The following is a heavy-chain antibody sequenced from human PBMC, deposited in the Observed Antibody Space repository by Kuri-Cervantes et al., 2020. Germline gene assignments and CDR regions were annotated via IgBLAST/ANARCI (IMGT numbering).Heavy chain of an antibody. D-gene: IGHD1-26*01. CDR2: INPSGGST. CDR1: GYTFTSYY. V-gene: IGHV1-46*01. CDR3: ARDSQGGAFDI. J-gene: IGHJ3*02. Sequence: ASVKVSCKASGYTFTSYYMHWVRQAPGQGLEWMGIINPSGGSTSYAQKFQGRVTMTRDTSMSTVYMELSSLRSEDTAVYYCARDSQGGAFDIWGQGTMVTDSS.